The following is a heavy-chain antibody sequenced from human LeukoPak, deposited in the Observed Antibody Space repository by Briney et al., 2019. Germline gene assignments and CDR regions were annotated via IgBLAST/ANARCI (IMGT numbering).Heavy chain of an antibody. CDR1: GSTFSSYE. D-gene: IGHD6-13*01. V-gene: IGHV3-48*03. J-gene: IGHJ4*02. Sequence: GGSLRLSCAASGSTFSSYEMNWVRQAPGKGLEWVSYISSSGSTIYYADSVKGRFTISRDNAKNSLYLQMNSLRAEDTAVYYCARDQRGKYSSSPYWGQGTLVTVSS. CDR2: ISSSGSTI. CDR3: ARDQRGKYSSSPY.